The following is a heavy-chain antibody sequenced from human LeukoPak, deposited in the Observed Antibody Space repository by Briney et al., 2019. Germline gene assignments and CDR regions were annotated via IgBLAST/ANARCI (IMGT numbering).Heavy chain of an antibody. J-gene: IGHJ5*02. D-gene: IGHD1-26*01. CDR3: ARAAVGAQGYNWFDP. V-gene: IGHV1-2*02. CDR2: INPNSGGT. Sequence: GASVKVSCKASGYTFTCYYMHWVRQAPGQGLEWMGWINPNSGGTNYAQKFQGRVTITRDTSISTAYMELSRLRSDDTAVYYCARAAVGAQGYNWFDPWGQGTLVTVSS. CDR1: GYTFTCYY.